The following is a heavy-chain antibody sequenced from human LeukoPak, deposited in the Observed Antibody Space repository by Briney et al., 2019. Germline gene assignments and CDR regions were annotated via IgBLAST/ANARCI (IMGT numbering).Heavy chain of an antibody. V-gene: IGHV4-59*12. D-gene: IGHD3-9*01. J-gene: IGHJ3*02. Sequence: SETLSLTCTVSGGSISSYYWSWIRQPPGKGLEWIGYIYYSGSTNYNPSLKSRVTISVDTSKNQFSLKLSSVTAADTAVYYCARTGDWFPPDDAFDIWGQGTMVTVSS. CDR1: GGSISSYY. CDR3: ARTGDWFPPDDAFDI. CDR2: IYYSGST.